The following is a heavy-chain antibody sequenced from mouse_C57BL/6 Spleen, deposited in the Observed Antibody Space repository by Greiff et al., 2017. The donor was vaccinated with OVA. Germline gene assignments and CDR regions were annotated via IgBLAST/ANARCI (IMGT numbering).Heavy chain of an antibody. D-gene: IGHD1-1*01. Sequence: QVQLQQSGPEPVKPGASVKISCKASGYAFSSSWMNWVKQRPGKGLEWIGRIYPGDGDTNYNGKFKGKATLTADKSSSTAYMQLSSLTSEDSAVYFCGQIYYYGSSPFDYWCQGTTLTVSS. V-gene: IGHV1-82*01. J-gene: IGHJ2*01. CDR2: IYPGDGDT. CDR1: GYAFSSSW. CDR3: GQIYYYGSSPFDY.